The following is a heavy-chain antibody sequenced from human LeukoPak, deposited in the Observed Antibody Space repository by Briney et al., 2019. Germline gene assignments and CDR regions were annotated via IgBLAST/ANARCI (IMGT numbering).Heavy chain of an antibody. CDR1: GFTFNSFF. D-gene: IGHD3-10*01. CDR2: ISQDGSET. J-gene: IGHJ6*03. V-gene: IGHV3-7*03. Sequence: PGGSLRLSCAASGFTFNSFFLNWVRLTPGRELEWLACISQDGSETFYMDSVRGRFTISRDNTKNSLYLQMNSLRAEDTAVYYCAKDLFSGSGRAGNMDVWARGPRSPSP. CDR3: AKDLFSGSGRAGNMDV.